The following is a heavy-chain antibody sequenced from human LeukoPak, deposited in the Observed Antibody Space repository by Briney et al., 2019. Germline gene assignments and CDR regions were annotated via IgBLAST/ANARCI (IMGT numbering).Heavy chain of an antibody. CDR2: IYTSGST. V-gene: IGHV4-4*07. J-gene: IGHJ4*02. CDR3: ARSSSGYYPHTFDY. CDR1: GGSISSYY. Sequence: PSETLSLTCTVSGGSISSYYWSWIRQPAGKGLEWIGRIYTSGSTNYNPSLKSRVTISVDTSKNQFSLKLSSVTAADTAVYYCARSSSGYYPHTFDYWGQGTLVTVSS. D-gene: IGHD3-22*01.